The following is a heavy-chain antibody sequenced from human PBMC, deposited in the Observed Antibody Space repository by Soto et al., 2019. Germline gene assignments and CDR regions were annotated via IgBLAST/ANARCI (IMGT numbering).Heavy chain of an antibody. CDR2: IYYSGST. Sequence: PSETLSLTCTVSGGSVSSGSYYWSWIRQPPGKGLEWIGYIYYSGSTYYNPSLKSRVTISVDTSKNQFSLKLSSVTAADTAVYYCARASEVGATLLFSGHPDAFDIWGQGTMVTVSS. CDR1: GGSVSSGSYY. V-gene: IGHV4-30-4*08. J-gene: IGHJ3*02. D-gene: IGHD1-26*01. CDR3: ARASEVGATLLFSGHPDAFDI.